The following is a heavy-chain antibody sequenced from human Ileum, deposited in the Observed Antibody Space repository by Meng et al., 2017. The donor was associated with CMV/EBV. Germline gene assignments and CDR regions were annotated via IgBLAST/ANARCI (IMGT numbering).Heavy chain of an antibody. CDR1: GFTFSSYA. V-gene: IGHV3-23*01. CDR3: ANNWNLDY. J-gene: IGHJ4*02. CDR2: ISGSGGST. D-gene: IGHD1-1*01. Sequence: GESLKISCAASGFTFSSYAMSWVRQAPGKGLEWVSAISGSGGSTYYADSVKGRFTISRDNSKNTVYLQMNSLRAEDTAVYYCANNWNLDYWGRGALVTVSS.